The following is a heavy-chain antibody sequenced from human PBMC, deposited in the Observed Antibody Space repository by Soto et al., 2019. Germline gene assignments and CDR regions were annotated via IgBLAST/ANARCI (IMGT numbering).Heavy chain of an antibody. Sequence: QVQLQESGPGLVKPSATLSLTSTVSGGAISSYYWSCIRQPPGKGLEGIGHIYDSGTANYNPSLKSRVTISVDTSQNQFSLNLSSVTAADTAMYYCYGSGGNWGQGTLVTVSS. V-gene: IGHV4-59*01. CDR3: YGSGGN. J-gene: IGHJ4*02. CDR1: GGAISSYY. D-gene: IGHD1-26*01. CDR2: IYDSGTA.